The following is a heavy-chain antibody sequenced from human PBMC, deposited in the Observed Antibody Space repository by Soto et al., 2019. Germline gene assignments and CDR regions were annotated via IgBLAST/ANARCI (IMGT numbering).Heavy chain of an antibody. CDR2: IHAGNGHT. V-gene: IGHV1-3*01. D-gene: IGHD5-18*01. Sequence: ASVKVSCKPSGYTFIDYGIHWLRQAPGQSLEWMGWIHAGNGHTRYSEKLQGRVTITRDTSASTAYMELSSLRSEDTAVYYCARGLNGYLHYFDYWGQGTPVTVSS. J-gene: IGHJ4*02. CDR1: GYTFIDYG. CDR3: ARGLNGYLHYFDY.